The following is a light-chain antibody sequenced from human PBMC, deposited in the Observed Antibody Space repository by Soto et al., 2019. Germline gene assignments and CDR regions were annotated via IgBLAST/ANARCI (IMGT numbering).Light chain of an antibody. Sequence: IVLTQSPGTLSLSPGERATLSCRASQSVSSSYLAWYQQKPGLAPRLLMYGASSRATGIPDRFIGSGSGTDFTLTISRLEPEDFAVYYCQQYGSSPWTFGQGTKVEIK. CDR1: QSVSSSY. J-gene: IGKJ1*01. CDR3: QQYGSSPWT. CDR2: GAS. V-gene: IGKV3-20*01.